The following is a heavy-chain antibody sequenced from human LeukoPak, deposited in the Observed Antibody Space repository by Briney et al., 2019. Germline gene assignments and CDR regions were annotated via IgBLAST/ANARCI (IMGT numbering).Heavy chain of an antibody. D-gene: IGHD3-10*01. CDR1: GFTFSSYE. J-gene: IGHJ4*02. CDR2: ISSTGVYI. Sequence: GGSLRLSCAASGFTFSSYEMNWVRQAPGKGLEWVSSISSTGVYIDYADSVKGRFTISRDNAKNSLFLQTNSLRAEDTAVYYCAREMSGSGKSYWGQGNLVTVSS. CDR3: AREMSGSGKSY. V-gene: IGHV3-21*01.